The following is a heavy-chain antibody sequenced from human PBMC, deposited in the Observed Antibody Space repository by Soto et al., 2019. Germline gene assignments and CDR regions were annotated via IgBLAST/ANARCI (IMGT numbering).Heavy chain of an antibody. CDR1: GFPFSSYW. CDR2: LNEDGSEK. V-gene: IGHV3-7*05. CDR3: ASGGHVDY. Sequence: EVQLVESGGGLVQPGGSLRLSCAASGFPFSSYWMTWVRQAPGKGLEWVANLNEDGSEKHYVDSVKGRFTISRDNAKNSLYLQMNSLSAEDKAVYYCASGGHVDYCGQGTLVTVSS. D-gene: IGHD3-16*01. J-gene: IGHJ4*02.